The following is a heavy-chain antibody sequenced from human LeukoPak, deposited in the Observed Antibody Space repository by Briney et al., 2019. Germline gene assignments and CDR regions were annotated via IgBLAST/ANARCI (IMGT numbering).Heavy chain of an antibody. Sequence: GGSLRLSCAASGFTFSSYAMSWVRQAPGKGLEWVSAISGSGGSTYYADSVKGRFTISRDNSKNTLYLQMNSLRAEDTAVYYCAEGDYDSSGSVLFDYWGQGTLVTVSS. J-gene: IGHJ4*02. V-gene: IGHV3-23*01. CDR1: GFTFSSYA. CDR2: ISGSGGST. CDR3: AEGDYDSSGSVLFDY. D-gene: IGHD3-22*01.